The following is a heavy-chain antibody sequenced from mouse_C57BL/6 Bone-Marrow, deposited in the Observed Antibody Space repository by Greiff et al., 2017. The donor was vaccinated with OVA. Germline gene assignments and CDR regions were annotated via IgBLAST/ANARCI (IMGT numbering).Heavy chain of an antibody. CDR1: GYTFTSYW. D-gene: IGHD2-4*01. CDR2: INPRNGGT. V-gene: IGHV1-53*01. Sequence: VQLQQPGTELVKPGASVKLSCKASGYTFTSYWMHWVKQRPGQGLEWIGNINPRNGGTNYPEQFKSKATLTVDKSTSTAYMKLSSLTSEDSAVYDCANDYDEGGYYFDYWGQGTTLTVSS. J-gene: IGHJ2*01. CDR3: ANDYDEGGYYFDY.